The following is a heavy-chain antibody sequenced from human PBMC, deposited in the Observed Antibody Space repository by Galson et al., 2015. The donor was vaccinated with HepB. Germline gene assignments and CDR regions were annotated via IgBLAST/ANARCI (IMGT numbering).Heavy chain of an antibody. CDR3: ARVMIATTPNWFDP. D-gene: IGHD3-22*01. CDR1: GGSISSGGYY. J-gene: IGHJ5*02. Sequence: TLSLTCTVSGGSISSGGYYWSWIRQHPGKGLEWIGYIYYSGSTCYNPSLKSRVTISVDTSKNQFSLKLSSVTAADTAVYYCARVMIATTPNWFDPWGQGTLVTVSS. V-gene: IGHV4-31*03. CDR2: IYYSGST.